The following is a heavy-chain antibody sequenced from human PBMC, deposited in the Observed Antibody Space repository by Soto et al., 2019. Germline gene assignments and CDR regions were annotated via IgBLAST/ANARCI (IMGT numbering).Heavy chain of an antibody. D-gene: IGHD2-2*01. CDR3: ARDHPHCSRTSCYADYYYYGMDV. V-gene: IGHV3-30-3*01. Sequence: GGSLRLSCAASGFTFSSYAMHWVRQAPGKGLEWVAVISYDGSNKYYADSVKGRFTISRDNSKNTLYLQMNSLRAEDTAVYYCARDHPHCSRTSCYADYYYYGMDVWGQGTTVTVSS. J-gene: IGHJ6*02. CDR2: ISYDGSNK. CDR1: GFTFSSYA.